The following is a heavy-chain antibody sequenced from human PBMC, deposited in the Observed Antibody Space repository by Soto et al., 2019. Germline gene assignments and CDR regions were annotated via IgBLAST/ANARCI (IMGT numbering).Heavy chain of an antibody. D-gene: IGHD3-22*01. CDR1: GFTFSSYA. V-gene: IGHV3-23*01. J-gene: IGHJ6*02. CDR3: ANPPNPGVTMIARSPGTPSLYYYGMDV. Sequence: GGSLRLSCAASGFTFSSYAMSWVRQAPGKGLEWVSAISGSGGSTYYADSVKGRFTISRDNSRNTLYLQMNSLRAEDTAVYYCANPPNPGVTMIARSPGTPSLYYYGMDVWGQGTTVTVSS. CDR2: ISGSGGST.